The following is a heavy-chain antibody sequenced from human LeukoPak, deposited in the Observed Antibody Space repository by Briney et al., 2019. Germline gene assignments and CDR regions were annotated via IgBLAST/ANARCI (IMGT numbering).Heavy chain of an antibody. CDR3: ASTGSGWTFGLFDY. CDR1: GFTFDDYA. CDR2: ISWNSGSI. J-gene: IGHJ4*02. D-gene: IGHD6-19*01. Sequence: GGSLRLSCAASGFTFDDYAMHWVRQAPGKGLEWVSGISWNSGSIGYADSVKGRFTISRDNAKNSLYLQMNSLRAEDTALYYCASTGSGWTFGLFDYWGQGTLVTVSS. V-gene: IGHV3-9*01.